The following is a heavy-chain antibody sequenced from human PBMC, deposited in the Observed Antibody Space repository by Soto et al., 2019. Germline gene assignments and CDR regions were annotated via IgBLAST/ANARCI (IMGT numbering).Heavy chain of an antibody. J-gene: IGHJ5*02. Sequence: QVHFVQSGAEVKKPGASVKVSCKASGYTFSGHAIHWLRQAPGQRPEWLGWINAGNSKTYYSEKFEGRVTFTRDTVATPVNMEPTSLTSEDTAVYYCGRDQSGTGYYVDWFDPWGQGTLVTVSS. CDR3: GRDQSGTGYYVDWFDP. V-gene: IGHV1-3*01. CDR2: INAGNSKT. D-gene: IGHD3-10*02. CDR1: GYTFSGHA.